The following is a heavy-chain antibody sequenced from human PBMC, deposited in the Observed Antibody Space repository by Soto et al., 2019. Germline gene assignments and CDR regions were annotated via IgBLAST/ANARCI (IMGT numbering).Heavy chain of an antibody. J-gene: IGHJ6*02. CDR1: GGTFSSYA. V-gene: IGHV1-69*12. Sequence: QVQLVQSGAEVKKPGSSVKVSCKASGGTFSSYAISWVRQAPGQGLEWMGGIIPIFGTANYAQKFQDRVTITADESTSTAYMELSSLRSEDTAVYYCARDQNYDIVLVPAAMPAYGAPYYYYYGMDVWGQGTTVTVSS. CDR3: ARDQNYDIVLVPAAMPAYGAPYYYYYGMDV. CDR2: IIPIFGTA. D-gene: IGHD2-2*01.